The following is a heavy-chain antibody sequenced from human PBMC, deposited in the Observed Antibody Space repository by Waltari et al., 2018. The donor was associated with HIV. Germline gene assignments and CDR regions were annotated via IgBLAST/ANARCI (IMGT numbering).Heavy chain of an antibody. J-gene: IGHJ4*02. V-gene: IGHV3-15*01. Sequence: VRLVESGGGLVKPGGSLRFSCAASGFTLTNAGVSWVRQAPGKGLGWVGRVKSETECGKTDYAAPVKGRFTISRDDSKNTLYLQMNSLKTEDTAVYYCTTGDIVVVTDYWGQGTLVTVSS. D-gene: IGHD2-21*02. CDR3: TTGDIVVVTDY. CDR1: GFTLTNAG. CDR2: VKSETECGKT.